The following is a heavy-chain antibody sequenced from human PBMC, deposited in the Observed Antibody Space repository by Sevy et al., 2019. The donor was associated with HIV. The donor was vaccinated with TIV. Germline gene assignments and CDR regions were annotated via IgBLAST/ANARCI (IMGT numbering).Heavy chain of an antibody. V-gene: IGHV3-33*01. D-gene: IGHD3-22*01. CDR2: IWNDGSNK. J-gene: IGHJ4*02. CDR3: VRGGDFNDRSAKRDFDY. Sequence: GGSLRLSCAASGFTFSNYGMHWVRQAPGKGLEWVAVIWNDGSNKYYADSVKGRFTISRDNSKNTLYLQMNSLRVEDTAVYFRVRGGDFNDRSAKRDFDYWGQGTLVTVSS. CDR1: GFTFSNYG.